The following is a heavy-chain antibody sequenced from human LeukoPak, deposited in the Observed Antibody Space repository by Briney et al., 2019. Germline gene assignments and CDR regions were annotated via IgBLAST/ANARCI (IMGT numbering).Heavy chain of an antibody. CDR3: ASLYSSSWSYYGMDV. Sequence: HSGGSLRLSCAASGFTFSSYSMNWVRQAPGKGLEWVSAISGSGSSTYHADSVKGRFTISRDNSKNTLYLQMNSLRAEDTAVYYCASLYSSSWSYYGMDVWGKGTTVTVSS. CDR2: ISGSGSST. D-gene: IGHD6-13*01. J-gene: IGHJ6*04. CDR1: GFTFSSYS. V-gene: IGHV3-23*01.